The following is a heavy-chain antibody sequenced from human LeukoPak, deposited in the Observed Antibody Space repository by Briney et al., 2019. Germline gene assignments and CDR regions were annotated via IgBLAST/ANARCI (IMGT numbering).Heavy chain of an antibody. J-gene: IGHJ5*02. V-gene: IGHV3-11*06. CDR3: ARVRGYDYSFWFDP. CDR1: GFTFSDYY. CDR2: ISSSSSYT. Sequence: GGSLRLSCAAYGFTFSDYYMSWNRQAPGKGLEWVSYISSSSSYTNYADSVKGRFTISRDNAKNSLYLQMNSLRAEDTAVYYCARVRGYDYSFWFDPWGQGALVTVSS. D-gene: IGHD5-12*01.